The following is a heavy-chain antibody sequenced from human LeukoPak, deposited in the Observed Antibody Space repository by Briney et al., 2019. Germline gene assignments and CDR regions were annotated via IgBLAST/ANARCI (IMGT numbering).Heavy chain of an antibody. CDR3: AKTPWYSSSWSIDC. CDR2: VSGNGAGT. J-gene: IGHJ4*02. V-gene: IGHV3-23*01. D-gene: IGHD6-13*01. Sequence: QSGGSLRLSCAASRFTFSSYAMSWVRQAPGKGLEWVSGVSGNGAGTYYADSVKGRFTISRDNSKNMLYLQMNSLRAEDTAVYYCAKTPWYSSSWSIDCWGQGTLVTVSS. CDR1: RFTFSSYA.